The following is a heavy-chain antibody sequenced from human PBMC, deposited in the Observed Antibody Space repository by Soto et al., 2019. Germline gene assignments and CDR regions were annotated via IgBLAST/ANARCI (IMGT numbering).Heavy chain of an antibody. J-gene: IGHJ5*02. CDR3: AGCIAVAGTLNWFDP. Sequence: GGSLRLSCAASGFTLSSYAMHWVRQAPGKGLEWVAVISYDGSNKYYADSVKGRFTISRDNSKNTLYLQMNSLRAEDTAVYYCAGCIAVAGTLNWFDPWGQGTLVTVSS. CDR1: GFTLSSYA. V-gene: IGHV3-30-3*01. D-gene: IGHD6-19*01. CDR2: ISYDGSNK.